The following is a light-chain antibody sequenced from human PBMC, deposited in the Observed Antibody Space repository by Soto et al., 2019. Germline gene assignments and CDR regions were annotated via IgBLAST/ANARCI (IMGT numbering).Light chain of an antibody. CDR3: QQCHKWPRIT. V-gene: IGKV3-15*01. CDR2: GAS. CDR1: ENVDTN. Sequence: EIVMTQSPATLSVSPGEGVTLSCRASENVDTNLAWYQHKPGQAPRLLIYGASTRAAGVPARFSGSGSGTEFTLTISSLESEDVAVYYCQQCHKWPRITFGQGTRLE. J-gene: IGKJ5*01.